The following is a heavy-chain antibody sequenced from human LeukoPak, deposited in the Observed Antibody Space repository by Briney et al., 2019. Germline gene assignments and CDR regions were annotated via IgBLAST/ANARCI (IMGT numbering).Heavy chain of an antibody. CDR2: ISSSSSYT. Sequence: PGGSLRLSCAASGFTFSDYYMSWIRQAPGKGLEWVSYISSSSSYTNYADSVKGRFTISRDNAKNSLYLQMNSLRAEDTAVYYCARVGLYSSSAFAPWGQEPLVTVSS. D-gene: IGHD6-13*01. V-gene: IGHV3-11*06. CDR3: ARVGLYSSSAFAP. J-gene: IGHJ5*02. CDR1: GFTFSDYY.